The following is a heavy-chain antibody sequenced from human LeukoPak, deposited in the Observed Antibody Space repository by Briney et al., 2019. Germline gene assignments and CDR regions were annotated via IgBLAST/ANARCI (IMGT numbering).Heavy chain of an antibody. Sequence: PSETLSLTCAVYGGSFSGHYWSWIRQSPGKGLEWIGEIDHVGSSNYNPSLKSRVTISVDTSKNQFSLRLSSVTAADTAVYYCARRSSSWTLDYWGQGTLVTVSS. CDR3: ARRSSSWTLDY. CDR1: GGSFSGHY. CDR2: IDHVGSS. D-gene: IGHD6-13*01. V-gene: IGHV4-34*01. J-gene: IGHJ4*02.